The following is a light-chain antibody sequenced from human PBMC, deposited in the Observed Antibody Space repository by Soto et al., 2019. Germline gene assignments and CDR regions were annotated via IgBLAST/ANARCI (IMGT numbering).Light chain of an antibody. Sequence: DIQMTQSPSTLSASIGDRVTITCRASQNISNWLAWYQQKPGKAPKLLIYKASSLEGGVPSRFSGSASGTEFTLTISSLQPDDFATYYCQHYDGFPWTFGQGTKVEI. CDR3: QHYDGFPWT. CDR2: KAS. J-gene: IGKJ1*01. V-gene: IGKV1-5*03. CDR1: QNISNW.